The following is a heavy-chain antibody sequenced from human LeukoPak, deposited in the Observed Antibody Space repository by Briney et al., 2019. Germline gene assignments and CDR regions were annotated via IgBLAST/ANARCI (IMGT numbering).Heavy chain of an antibody. J-gene: IGHJ4*02. Sequence: SVKVSCKASGGTFSSYAISWVRQAPGQGLEWMGRIIPIFGTANYAQKFQGRVTITTDESTSTAYMELSSLKSEDTAVYYCAREKYSYGYYFDYWGQGTLVTVSS. V-gene: IGHV1-69*05. D-gene: IGHD5-18*01. CDR2: IIPIFGTA. CDR1: GGTFSSYA. CDR3: AREKYSYGYYFDY.